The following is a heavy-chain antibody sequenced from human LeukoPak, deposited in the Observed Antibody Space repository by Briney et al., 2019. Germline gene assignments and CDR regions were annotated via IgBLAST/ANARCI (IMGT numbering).Heavy chain of an antibody. Sequence: PGGSLRLSCAASGFTFSSCAMSWVRQAPGKGLEWVSAISGSGGSTYYADSVKGRFTISRDNSKNTLYLQMNSLRAEDTAVYYCATRPGGYCSSTSCSGEDYWGQGTLVTVSS. CDR1: GFTFSSCA. V-gene: IGHV3-23*01. J-gene: IGHJ4*02. D-gene: IGHD2-2*01. CDR3: ATRPGGYCSSTSCSGEDY. CDR2: ISGSGGST.